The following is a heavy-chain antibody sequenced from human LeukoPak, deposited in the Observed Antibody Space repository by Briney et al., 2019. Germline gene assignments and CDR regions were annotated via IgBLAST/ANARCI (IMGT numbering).Heavy chain of an antibody. CDR2: ISGDGGST. Sequence: PAGSLRLSCAASGFTFDDIAMEWDRQAPGKGMEWVSLISGDGGSTYYADSVKGRFTISRDNSKSSLYLQMNSLRTEDTALYYCAKDNAGNLDYWGQGTLVTVS. CDR1: GFTFDDIA. CDR3: AKDNAGNLDY. V-gene: IGHV3-43*02. D-gene: IGHD6-13*01. J-gene: IGHJ4*02.